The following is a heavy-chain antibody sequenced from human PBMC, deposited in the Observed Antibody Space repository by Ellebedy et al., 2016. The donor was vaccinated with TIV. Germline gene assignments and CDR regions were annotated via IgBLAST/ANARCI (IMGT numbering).Heavy chain of an antibody. CDR2: ISSSITNI. Sequence: PGGSLRLSCAGSGFTFSRRCLHWVRQAPGKWLEWVSAISSSITNIYYADSVKGRFTISRDNAQDTLFLQMNSLRAEDTAVYFCSRGWSTPDSWGQGTLVIVSS. CDR1: GFTFSRRC. D-gene: IGHD2-15*01. CDR3: SRGWSTPDS. J-gene: IGHJ4*02. V-gene: IGHV3-21*06.